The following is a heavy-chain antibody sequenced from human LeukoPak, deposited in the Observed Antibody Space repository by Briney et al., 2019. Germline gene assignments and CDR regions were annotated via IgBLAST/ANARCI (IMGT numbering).Heavy chain of an antibody. V-gene: IGHV3-7*03. CDR1: GFTFSSYW. CDR2: IEQDGSEK. CDR3: AREIGYCSSTSCYDYYYYGMDV. Sequence: GGSLRLSCAASGFTFSSYWMSWVRQAPGKGLEWVANIEQDGSEKYYVDPVKGRFTISRDNAKNSLYLQMNSLRAEDTAVYYCAREIGYCSSTSCYDYYYYGMDVWGQGTTVTVSS. J-gene: IGHJ6*02. D-gene: IGHD2-2*01.